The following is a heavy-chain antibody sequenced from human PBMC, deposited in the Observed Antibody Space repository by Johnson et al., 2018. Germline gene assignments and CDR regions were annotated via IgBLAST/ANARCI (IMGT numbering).Heavy chain of an antibody. J-gene: IGHJ6*03. CDR1: GGSITDDY. CDR3: AKAVGSGYDDMDV. CDR2: ISYSGNT. D-gene: IGHD1-26*01. V-gene: IGHV4-59*01. Sequence: QVQLVECGPGLVKPSESLSLTCTVSGGSITDDYWIWIRQPPGKGLEWIGYISYSGNTKYNPSLDSRVTISVDTSKTQFSLRLSSVTAADTAIYYCAKAVGSGYDDMDVWGKGTTVTVSS.